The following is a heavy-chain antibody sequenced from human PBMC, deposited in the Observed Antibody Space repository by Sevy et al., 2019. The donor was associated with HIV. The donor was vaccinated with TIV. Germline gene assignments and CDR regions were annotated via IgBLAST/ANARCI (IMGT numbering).Heavy chain of an antibody. CDR1: GFTFSSYA. Sequence: GGSLRLSCAASGFTFSSYAMSWVRQAPGKGLEWVSAISGSGGSTYYADSVKGRFTIARDNSKNTLYLQMNSLRAEDTAVYYCAKAGTTGYYYYGMDVWGQGTTVTVSS. CDR2: ISGSGGST. J-gene: IGHJ6*02. CDR3: AKAGTTGYYYYGMDV. V-gene: IGHV3-23*01. D-gene: IGHD4-4*01.